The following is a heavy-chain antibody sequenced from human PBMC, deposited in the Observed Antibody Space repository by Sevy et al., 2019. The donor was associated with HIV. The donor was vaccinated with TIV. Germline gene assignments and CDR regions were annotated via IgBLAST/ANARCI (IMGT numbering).Heavy chain of an antibody. CDR2: IKQDGSEK. CDR1: GFTFSSYW. CDR3: VRDLEGTYYDFWSGSRLLYYYYGMDV. J-gene: IGHJ6*02. D-gene: IGHD3-3*01. Sequence: GGSLRLSCAASGFTFSSYWMSWVRQAPGKGLEWVANIKQDGSEKYYVDSVKGRFTISRDNAKNSLYLQMNRLRAEDTVVYYCVRDLEGTYYDFWSGSRLLYYYYGMDVWGQGTTVTVSS. V-gene: IGHV3-7*01.